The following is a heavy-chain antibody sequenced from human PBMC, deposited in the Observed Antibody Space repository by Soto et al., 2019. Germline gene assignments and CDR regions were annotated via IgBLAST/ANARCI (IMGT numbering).Heavy chain of an antibody. CDR3: GRGDYGDPERNWFDP. D-gene: IGHD4-17*01. V-gene: IGHV4-34*01. CDR1: GGSFSGYY. J-gene: IGHJ5*02. Sequence: SETLSLTCAVYGGSFSGYYWSWIRQPPGKGLEWIGEINHSGSTNYNPSLKSRVTISVDTSKNQFSLKLSSVTAADTAVYYCGRGDYGDPERNWFDPWGQGTLVTVSS. CDR2: INHSGST.